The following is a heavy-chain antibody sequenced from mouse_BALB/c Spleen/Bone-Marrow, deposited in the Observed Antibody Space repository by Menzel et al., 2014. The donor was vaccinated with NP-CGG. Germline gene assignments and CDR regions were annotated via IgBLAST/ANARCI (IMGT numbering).Heavy chain of an antibody. V-gene: IGHV1-69*02. D-gene: IGHD1-1*01. J-gene: IGHJ2*01. CDR2: IYPSDSYT. Sequence: QVQLQQPGAELVRPGASVKLSCKASGYTFTSYWINWVKQRPGQGLEWIGNIYPSDSYTSYNQKFKDKATLTVDKSSSTAYMQLSSPTSEDSAVYYCTRSYGSSYEYYFDYWGQGTTLTVSS. CDR3: TRSYGSSYEYYFDY. CDR1: GYTFTSYW.